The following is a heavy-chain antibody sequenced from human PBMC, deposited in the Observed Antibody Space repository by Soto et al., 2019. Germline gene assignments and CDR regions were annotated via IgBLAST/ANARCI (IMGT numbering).Heavy chain of an antibody. J-gene: IGHJ4*02. CDR1: GFTFRSYG. Sequence: QVQLVESGGGVVQPGRSLRLSCAASGFTFRSYGMHWVRQAPGKGLEWVAVISYDGSNKFYADSVKGRFTISRDNSKNTRYRQVNSRRAEDAAMYYCAKDYGSGWTRGDSWGQGTLVTVSS. V-gene: IGHV3-30*18. D-gene: IGHD6-19*01. CDR3: AKDYGSGWTRGDS. CDR2: ISYDGSNK.